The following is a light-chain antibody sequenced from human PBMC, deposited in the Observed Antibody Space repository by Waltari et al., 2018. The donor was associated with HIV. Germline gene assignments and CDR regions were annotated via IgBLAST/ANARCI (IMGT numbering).Light chain of an antibody. CDR1: NIGRKS. CDR3: QVWDSGSDHYV. CDR2: DDS. V-gene: IGLV3-21*03. Sequence: SYVLTQPPSVSVAPGKTARITCGGNNIGRKSVHWYQQKPGQAPVLVVYDDSDRPSGIPELFSGSNSGNTATLTISRVEAGDEADYYCQVWDSGSDHYVFGTGTKVTVL. J-gene: IGLJ1*01.